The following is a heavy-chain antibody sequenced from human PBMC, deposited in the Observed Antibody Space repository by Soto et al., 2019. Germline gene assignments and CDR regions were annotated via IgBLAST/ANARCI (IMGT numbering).Heavy chain of an antibody. V-gene: IGHV4-59*01. CDR1: GGSISSYY. CDR3: ARGASVVATPHYFDY. J-gene: IGHJ4*02. CDR2: IYYSGST. D-gene: IGHD2-15*01. Sequence: SETLSLTCTVSGGSISSYYWSWIRQPPGKGLEWIGYIYYSGSTNYNPSLKSRVTISVDTSKKQFSLKLGSVTAADTAVYYCARGASVVATPHYFDYWGQGTLVTVSS.